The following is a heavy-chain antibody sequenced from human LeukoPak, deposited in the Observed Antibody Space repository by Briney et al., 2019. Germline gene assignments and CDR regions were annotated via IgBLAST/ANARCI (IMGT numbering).Heavy chain of an antibody. CDR3: ATARVRLGELSLPEVRDD. V-gene: IGHV1-24*01. Sequence: ASVNVSCKVSVYTLTELAIHWVRQAHGKGLEWMGAFDPEDGGTIYAQKFQGRITLTEDTSTDTAYMELRSLSSEDTAVYYCATARVRLGELSLPEVRDDWGQGTLISVSS. J-gene: IGHJ4*02. CDR2: FDPEDGGT. D-gene: IGHD3-16*02. CDR1: VYTLTELA.